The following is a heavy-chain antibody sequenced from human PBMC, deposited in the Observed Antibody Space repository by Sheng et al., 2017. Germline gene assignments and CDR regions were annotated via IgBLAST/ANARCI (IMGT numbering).Heavy chain of an antibody. V-gene: IGHV3-30*04. J-gene: IGHJ4*02. D-gene: IGHD1-26*01. CDR3: AKDRGGSYLPDF. CDR2: TSYDESEK. CDR1: GFTFSSYA. Sequence: QVQLVESGGGVVQPGRSLRLSCAASGFTFSSYAMHWVRQAPGKGLQWVAVTSYDESEKNYADSVRGRFTISRDNSKNLLYLQMNSLRPDDTAAYYCAKDRGGSYLPDFWGQGTLVIVSS.